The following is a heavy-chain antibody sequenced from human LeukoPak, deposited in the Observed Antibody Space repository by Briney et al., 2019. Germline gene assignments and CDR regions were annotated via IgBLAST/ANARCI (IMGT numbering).Heavy chain of an antibody. Sequence: GASVKVCCKASGGTFSSYAISWVRQAPGQGLEWMGGIIPVFGTANYAQKFQGRVTITADRSTSTAYMELSSLRSEDTAVYYCAREDIVVVPAANYYYYGMDVWGKGTTVTVSS. CDR2: IIPVFGTA. J-gene: IGHJ6*04. V-gene: IGHV1-69*06. CDR1: GGTFSSYA. CDR3: AREDIVVVPAANYYYYGMDV. D-gene: IGHD2-2*01.